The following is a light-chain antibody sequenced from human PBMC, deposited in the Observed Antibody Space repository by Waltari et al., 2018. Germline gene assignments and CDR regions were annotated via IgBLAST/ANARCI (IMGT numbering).Light chain of an antibody. V-gene: IGLV8-61*01. CDR3: FFYMGSGIWV. J-gene: IGLJ3*02. CDR1: SGAVSPTYY. CDR2: NGN. Sequence: QTVVTQEPSLSVSPGGTVTLTCALSSGAVSPTYYATWYQQTPGQPPRTLVYNGNSRYSGVPDRCSGSILGNTAALTVTGAQADDESHYFCFFYMGSGIWVSGGGTKLTVL.